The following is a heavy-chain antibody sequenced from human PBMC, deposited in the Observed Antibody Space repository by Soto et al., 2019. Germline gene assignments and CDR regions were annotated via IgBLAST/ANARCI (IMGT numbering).Heavy chain of an antibody. D-gene: IGHD2-2*01. CDR3: ARDSCSSTSCYSVANYFDY. CDR2: ISSSSSYI. CDR1: GFTFSSYS. J-gene: IGHJ4*02. V-gene: IGHV3-21*01. Sequence: EVQLVESGGGLVKPGGSLRLSCAASGFTFSSYSMNWVRQAPGKGLEWVSSISSSSSYIYYADSVKGRFTISRDNAKNSLYLQMNSLRADDTAVYYCARDSCSSTSCYSVANYFDYWGQGTLVTVSS.